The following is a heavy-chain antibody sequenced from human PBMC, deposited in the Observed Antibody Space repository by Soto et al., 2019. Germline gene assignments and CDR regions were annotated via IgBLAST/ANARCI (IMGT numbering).Heavy chain of an antibody. V-gene: IGHV3-23*01. CDR3: ASGPIWLTSGYYYVDY. D-gene: IGHD3-22*01. Sequence: PGGSLRLSCAASGFSFSNYAMTWVRQAPGKGLEWVAIISSGGSDTYYADAVKGRFTISRDNSKNTLYLQMNSLRAEDTAVYYCASGPIWLTSGYYYVDYWGQGTLVTVSS. J-gene: IGHJ4*02. CDR2: ISSGGSDT. CDR1: GFSFSNYA.